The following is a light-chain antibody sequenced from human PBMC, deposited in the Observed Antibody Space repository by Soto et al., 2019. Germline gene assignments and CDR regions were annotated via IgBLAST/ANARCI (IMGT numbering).Light chain of an antibody. CDR2: GAS. J-gene: IGKJ1*01. CDR1: QRISNY. V-gene: IGKV1-39*01. CDR3: QHSFNTLWT. Sequence: DIQMTQSPSSLSASVGDRVTITCRASQRISNYLNWYQQKPGKAPKLLIYGASTLQSGVPSRFSGSGSGTDFTLTIRSLQPEDFATYYCQHSFNTLWTFGQGTKVEIK.